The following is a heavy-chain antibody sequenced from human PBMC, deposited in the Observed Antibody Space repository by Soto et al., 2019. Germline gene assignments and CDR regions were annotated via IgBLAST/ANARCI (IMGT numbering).Heavy chain of an antibody. CDR2: IYYSGST. CDR1: GGSISSGGYY. Sequence: PSETLSLTCTVSGGSISSGGYYWSWIRQHPGKGLEWIGYIYYSGSTYYSPSLKSRVTISVDTSKNQFSLKLNSVTAADTAVYYCAITNGYDYGDYVRIGSFDYWGQGILVTVSS. V-gene: IGHV4-31*03. D-gene: IGHD4-17*01. J-gene: IGHJ4*02. CDR3: AITNGYDYGDYVRIGSFDY.